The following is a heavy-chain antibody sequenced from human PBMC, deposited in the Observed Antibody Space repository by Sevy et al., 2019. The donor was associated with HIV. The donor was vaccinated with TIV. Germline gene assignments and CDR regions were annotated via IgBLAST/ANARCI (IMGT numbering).Heavy chain of an antibody. V-gene: IGHV3-30-3*01. J-gene: IGHJ6*02. CDR1: GFTFSSYA. CDR2: ISYDGSNK. D-gene: IGHD6-13*01. CDR3: ARERRRQQLAGYYYGMDV. Sequence: GGSLRLSCAASGFTFSSYAMHWVRQAPGKGLEWVAVISYDGSNKYYADSVKGRFTISRDNSKNTLYLQMNSLRAEDTAVYYCARERRRQQLAGYYYGMDVWGQGTTVTVSS.